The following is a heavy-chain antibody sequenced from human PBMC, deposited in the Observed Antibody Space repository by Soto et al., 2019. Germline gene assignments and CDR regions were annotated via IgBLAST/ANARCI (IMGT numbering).Heavy chain of an antibody. J-gene: IGHJ4*02. D-gene: IGHD2-2*01. CDR2: ISYDGSNK. V-gene: IGHV3-30-3*01. CDR1: GFTFSSYA. CDR3: ARDSRLVSMVVDLIGPEDY. Sequence: QVQLVESGGGVVQPGRSLRLSCAASGFTFSSYAMHWVRQAPGKGLEWVAVISYDGSNKYYADSVKGRFTISRDNSKNTLYLQMNSLRADDTAVYYCARDSRLVSMVVDLIGPEDYRGQGTLVTVSS.